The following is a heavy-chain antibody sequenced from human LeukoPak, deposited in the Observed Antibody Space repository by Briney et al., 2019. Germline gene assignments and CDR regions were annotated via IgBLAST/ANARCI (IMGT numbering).Heavy chain of an antibody. D-gene: IGHD3-10*01. CDR1: GGTFSSYA. CDR3: ASVWFGPTIHGYFQH. J-gene: IGHJ1*01. Sequence: GSSVKVSCKASGGTFSSYAISWVRQAPGQGLEWMGGIIPIFGTTNYAQKFQGRVTISADESTSTACMELSSLRSEDTAVYHRASVWFGPTIHGYFQHWGQGTLVTVSS. CDR2: IIPIFGTT. V-gene: IGHV1-69*01.